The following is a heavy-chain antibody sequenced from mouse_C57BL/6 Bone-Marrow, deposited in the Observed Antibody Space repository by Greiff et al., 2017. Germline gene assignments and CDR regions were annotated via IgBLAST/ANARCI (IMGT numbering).Heavy chain of an antibody. CDR1: GFTFSSYA. V-gene: IGHV5-4*01. CDR2: ISDGGSYT. Sequence: EVHLVESGGGLVKPGGSLKLSCAASGFTFSSYAMSWVRQTPEKRLEWVATISDGGSYTYYPDNVKGRFTISRDNAKNNLYLQMSHLKSEDTAMYYCARDWLHFDYWGQGTTLTVSS. J-gene: IGHJ2*01. CDR3: ARDWLHFDY.